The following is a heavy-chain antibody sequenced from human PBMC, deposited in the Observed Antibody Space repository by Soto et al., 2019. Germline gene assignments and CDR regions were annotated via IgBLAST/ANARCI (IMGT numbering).Heavy chain of an antibody. CDR3: ARDIALGYYDSSGFPLGGMDV. Sequence: SVKVSCKASGGTFSSYAISWVRQAPGQGLEWMGGIIPIFGTATYAQKFQGRVTITADESTSTAYMELSSLRSEDTAVYYCARDIALGYYDSSGFPLGGMDVWGQGTTVTVSS. V-gene: IGHV1-69*13. CDR1: GGTFSSYA. J-gene: IGHJ6*02. CDR2: IIPIFGTA. D-gene: IGHD3-22*01.